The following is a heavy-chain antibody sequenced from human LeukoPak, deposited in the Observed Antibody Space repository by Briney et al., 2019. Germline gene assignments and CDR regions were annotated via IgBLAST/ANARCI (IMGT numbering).Heavy chain of an antibody. CDR1: GGTFSSYA. CDR2: IIPIFGTA. D-gene: IGHD3-10*01. CDR3: ARVSIQTMVI. Sequence: ASVKVSCKASGGTFSSYAISWVRQAPGQGLEWMGGIIPIFGTANYAQKFQGRVTITADESTSTAYMELNSLRAEDTAVYYCARVSIQTMVIWGQGTLVTVSS. V-gene: IGHV1-69*13. J-gene: IGHJ4*02.